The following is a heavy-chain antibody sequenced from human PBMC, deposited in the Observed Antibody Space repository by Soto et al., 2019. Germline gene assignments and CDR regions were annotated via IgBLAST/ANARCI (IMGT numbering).Heavy chain of an antibody. Sequence: QVQLVQSGAEVKKPGASVEVSCKTSGYTFSDHYTHWVRQAPGQGLEWMGGINPNSGGTGYAEKFQGRVTMTRDTSISTASMELNRLNSDDTAVYYCVRGGPVAGPTSSEAYHPFDFWGQGTLVTVSS. CDR1: GYTFSDHY. V-gene: IGHV1-2*02. J-gene: IGHJ4*02. CDR3: VRGGPVAGPTSSEAYHPFDF. D-gene: IGHD6-19*01. CDR2: INPNSGGT.